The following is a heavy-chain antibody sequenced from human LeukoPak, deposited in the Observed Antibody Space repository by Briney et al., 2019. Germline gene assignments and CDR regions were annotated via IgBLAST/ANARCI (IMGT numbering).Heavy chain of an antibody. D-gene: IGHD3-3*01. CDR2: IYHSGST. J-gene: IGHJ5*02. V-gene: IGHV4-38-2*01. Sequence: PSETLSLTCAVSGYSISSGYYWGWIRQPPGKGREWIGSIYHSGSTYYNLSLKSRVTISVDTSKNQFSLKLSSVTAADTAVYYCARARLTIFGVAPGGIWFDPWGQGTLVTVSS. CDR1: GYSISSGYY. CDR3: ARARLTIFGVAPGGIWFDP.